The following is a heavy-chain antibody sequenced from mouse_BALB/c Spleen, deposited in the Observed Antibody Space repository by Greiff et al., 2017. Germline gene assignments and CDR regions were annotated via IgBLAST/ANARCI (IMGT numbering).Heavy chain of an antibody. D-gene: IGHD2-1*01. CDR3: AREYGNYYAMDY. J-gene: IGHJ4*01. CDR1: GFTFSSFG. CDR2: ISSGSSTF. V-gene: IGHV5-17*02. Sequence: EVKLVESGGGLVQPGGSRKLSCAASGFTFSSFGMHWVRQAPEKGLEWVAYISSGSSTFYYADTVKGRITISRDNPKNTLFLQMTSLRSEDTAMYYCAREYGNYYAMDYWGQGTSVTVSS.